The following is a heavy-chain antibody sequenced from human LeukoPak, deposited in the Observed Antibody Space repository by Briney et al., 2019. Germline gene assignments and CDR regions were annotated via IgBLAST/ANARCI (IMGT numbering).Heavy chain of an antibody. CDR3: ARDRLYCTNGVCSRSAGTDV. CDR2: IIPIFGTA. V-gene: IGHV1-69*13. CDR1: GGTFSSYA. Sequence: ASVKVSCKASGGTFSSYAISWVRQAPGQGLEWMGGIIPIFGTANYAQKFQGRVTITADESTSTAYMELRSLRSEGTAVYYCARDRLYCTNGVCSRSAGTDVWGQGTTVTLSS. J-gene: IGHJ6*02. D-gene: IGHD2-8*01.